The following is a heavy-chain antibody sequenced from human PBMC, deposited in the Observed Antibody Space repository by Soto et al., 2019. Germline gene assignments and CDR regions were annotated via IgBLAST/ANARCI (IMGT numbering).Heavy chain of an antibody. CDR2: ISGSGGST. Sequence: EVQLLESGGGLVKPGGSLRLSCAASGFTFSLFAMSWVRQSPGKGLEWVSTISGSGGSTYYADAVKGRFTISRDNSMDTLYLQMKSLRVEDTARYYCAKEVSLGSTVDLGYWGQGSLVTVSS. J-gene: IGHJ4*02. CDR3: AKEVSLGSTVDLGY. V-gene: IGHV3-23*01. CDR1: GFTFSLFA. D-gene: IGHD7-27*01.